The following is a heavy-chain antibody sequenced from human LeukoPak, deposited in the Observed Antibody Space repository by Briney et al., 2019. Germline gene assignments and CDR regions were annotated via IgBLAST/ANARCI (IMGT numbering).Heavy chain of an antibody. D-gene: IGHD3-9*01. CDR1: GYTFTSYG. CDR2: ISAYNGNT. V-gene: IGHV1-18*01. Sequence: ASVKVSCKASGYTFTSYGISWVRQAPGQGLEWMGWISAYNGNTNYAQKLQGRVTMTIDTSTSTAYMELRSLRSDDTAVYYCARARGDFDWLSHFDYWGQGTLVTVSS. J-gene: IGHJ4*02. CDR3: ARARGDFDWLSHFDY.